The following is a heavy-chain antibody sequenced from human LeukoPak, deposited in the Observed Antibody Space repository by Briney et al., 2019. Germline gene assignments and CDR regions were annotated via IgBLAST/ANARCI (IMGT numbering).Heavy chain of an antibody. D-gene: IGHD1-26*01. CDR2: IYHSGIT. J-gene: IGHJ4*02. CDR1: GGSISSSHW. Sequence: SETLSLTCTVSGGSISSSHWWSWVRQPPGKGLEWTADIYHSGITNYNPSLKSRVTISIDKSKNQFSLKLSSVTAADTAVYYCARGLVIAVTGWGQWELPPAGHDSWGQGTLVTVSS. CDR3: ARGLVIAVTGWGQWELPPAGHDS. V-gene: IGHV4-4*02.